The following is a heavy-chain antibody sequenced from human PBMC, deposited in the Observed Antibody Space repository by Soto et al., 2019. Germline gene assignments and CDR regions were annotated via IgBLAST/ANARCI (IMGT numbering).Heavy chain of an antibody. Sequence: PLRLSGTAAGLIVSSAGVHLGREAPGKWLEWVAHIWYDGSNTYYADSVKGRFTMSRDNYRNTLYLQVNSLRAEDTAVYPCVRDLLGSGGHFHYSGQGTPVRVYS. CDR2: IWYDGSNT. D-gene: IGHD7-27*01. CDR1: GLIVSSAG. J-gene: IGHJ4*02. CDR3: VRDLLGSGGHFHY. V-gene: IGHV3-33*01.